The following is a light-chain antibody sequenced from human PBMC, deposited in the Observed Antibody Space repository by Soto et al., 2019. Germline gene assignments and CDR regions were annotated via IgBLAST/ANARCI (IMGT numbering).Light chain of an antibody. V-gene: IGKV3-20*01. CDR1: ETVGRAY. CDR2: GAS. J-gene: IGKJ2*01. Sequence: IVLTPSPGTVSLSPGEAVTLSCRASETVGRAYFAWYQQRPGQTPRLLLYGASNRAADIPDRFSGSGSGADFTLAISRLEPGDSAVYYCHQYGTSPFTFGQGTKVDIK. CDR3: HQYGTSPFT.